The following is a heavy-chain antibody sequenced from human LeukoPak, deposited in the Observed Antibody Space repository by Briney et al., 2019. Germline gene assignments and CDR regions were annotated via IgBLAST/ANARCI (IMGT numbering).Heavy chain of an antibody. J-gene: IGHJ5*02. D-gene: IGHD2-2*01. CDR3: ARVPMLGYCSSTSCYPSDNWFDP. CDR1: GGTFSSYA. CDR2: IIPIFGTA. Sequence: ASVKVSCKASGGTFSSYAISWVRQAPGQGLEWMGGIIPIFGTANYAQKFQGRVTITADESTSTAYMELGSLRSEDTAVYYCARVPMLGYCSSTSCYPSDNWFDPWGQGTLVTVSS. V-gene: IGHV1-69*13.